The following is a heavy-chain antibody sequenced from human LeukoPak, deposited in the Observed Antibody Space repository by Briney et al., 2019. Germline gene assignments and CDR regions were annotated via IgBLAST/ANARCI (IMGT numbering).Heavy chain of an antibody. Sequence: GGSLRLSCAASGFTFSSYWMSWVRQTPGKGLEWVANIKQDGSEKYYVDSVKGRFTISRDNANNLLYLQMNSLRGEDTAVYYCTRDRSRAEDDWGQGTLVTVSS. J-gene: IGHJ4*02. V-gene: IGHV3-7*01. D-gene: IGHD1-14*01. CDR3: TRDRSRAEDD. CDR2: IKQDGSEK. CDR1: GFTFSSYW.